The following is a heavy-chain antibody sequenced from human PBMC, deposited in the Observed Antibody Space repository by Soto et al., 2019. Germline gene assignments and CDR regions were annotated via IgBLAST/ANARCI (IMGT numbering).Heavy chain of an antibody. D-gene: IGHD3-16*01. V-gene: IGHV3-74*01. CDR3: TRDVGGRGGY. CDR2: TNEDGSTI. CDR1: GFTFSSYW. Sequence: EVQLVESGGGLVQPGGSLRLSCAASGFTFSSYWMHWVRQAPGKGLVWVSRTNEDGSTINYADSVKGRFTISRDNAKNKLKQEMKSRRAEGTAVYYGTRDVGGRGGYWGPGTLVTVSS. J-gene: IGHJ4*02.